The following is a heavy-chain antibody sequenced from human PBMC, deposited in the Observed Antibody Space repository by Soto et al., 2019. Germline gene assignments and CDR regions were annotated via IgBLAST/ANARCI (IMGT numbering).Heavy chain of an antibody. CDR2: IWYDGSNK. CDR1: GFTFSSYG. Sequence: GGSLRLSCAASGFTFSSYGMHWVRQAPGKGLEWVAVIWYDGSNKCYADSVKGRFTISRDNSKNTLYLQMNSLRAEDTAVYYCARVPQVYCSSTSCYGAQYYFDYWGQGTLVTVSS. D-gene: IGHD2-2*01. V-gene: IGHV3-33*01. CDR3: ARVPQVYCSSTSCYGAQYYFDY. J-gene: IGHJ4*02.